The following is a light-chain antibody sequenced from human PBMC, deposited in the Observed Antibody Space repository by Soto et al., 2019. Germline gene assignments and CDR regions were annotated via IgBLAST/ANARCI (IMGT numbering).Light chain of an antibody. CDR1: SSDAGGYNY. CDR3: SSYTSSSTLAVV. V-gene: IGLV2-14*01. Sequence: QSALTQPASVSGSPGQSITISCTGTSSDAGGYNYVSWYQQHPGKAPKLMIYDVSNRPSGVSNRFSGSKSGNTASLTISGLQAEDEADYYCSSYTSSSTLAVVFGGGTQLTVL. J-gene: IGLJ2*01. CDR2: DVS.